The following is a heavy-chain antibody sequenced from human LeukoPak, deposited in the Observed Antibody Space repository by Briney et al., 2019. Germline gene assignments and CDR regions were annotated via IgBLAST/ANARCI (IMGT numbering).Heavy chain of an antibody. J-gene: IGHJ6*04. CDR2: INPNSGGA. Sequence: GASVKVSCKASGYTFTGYYMHWVRQAPGQGLEWMGRINPNSGGAKYAQKFQGRVTMTRATSISTAYMELSRLRSDDTAVYYCARDFCGGDCYSRSTYMDVWGKGTTVTVSS. CDR1: GYTFTGYY. CDR3: ARDFCGGDCYSRSTYMDV. V-gene: IGHV1-2*06. D-gene: IGHD2-21*02.